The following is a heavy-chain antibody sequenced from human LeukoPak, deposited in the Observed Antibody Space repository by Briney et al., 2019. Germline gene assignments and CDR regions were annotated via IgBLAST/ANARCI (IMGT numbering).Heavy chain of an antibody. CDR2: TDGSNT. J-gene: IGHJ4*02. D-gene: IGHD1-14*01. V-gene: IGHV3-30-3*01. CDR3: AKDLIAGPPDYFDY. CDR1: GFTFTIYA. Sequence: QPGRSLRLSCAASGFTFTIYAVHWVRQAPGKGLEWVAVTDGSNTFYADSVKGRFTLSSDNSKNTLYLQMNSLRAEDTAAYYCAKDLIAGPPDYFDYWGQGTLVTVSS.